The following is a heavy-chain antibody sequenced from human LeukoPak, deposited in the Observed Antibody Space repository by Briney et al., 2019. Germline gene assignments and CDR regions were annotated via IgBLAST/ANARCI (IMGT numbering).Heavy chain of an antibody. Sequence: PGGSLRLSCVASGFTFSNYWMHWVRQPPGKGLEWVSAVSGSGGSTYYADSVKGRFTISRDNSKNTLFLQMNSLRAEDTAVYYCAKAGGYYDTSGAPFDYWGQGTLVTVSS. CDR2: VSGSGGST. J-gene: IGHJ4*02. CDR3: AKAGGYYDTSGAPFDY. CDR1: GFTFSNYW. V-gene: IGHV3-23*01. D-gene: IGHD3-22*01.